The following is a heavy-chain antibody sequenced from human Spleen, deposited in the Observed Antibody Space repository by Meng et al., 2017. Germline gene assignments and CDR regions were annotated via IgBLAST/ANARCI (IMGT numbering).Heavy chain of an antibody. J-gene: IGHJ4*01. CDR2: IIPILGIA. D-gene: IGHD6-6*01. CDR1: GGTFSNYA. Sequence: QVQRGTSGVKGKKPGSPVKFSCKASGGTFSNYALSWVRQAPGQGLEWMGRIIPILGIANYAQKFQGRVTMTRDTSISTAYMELSRLTYDDTAVYYCATGGEYSSSPGENWGQGTLVTVSS. V-gene: IGHV1-69*09. CDR3: ATGGEYSSSPGEN.